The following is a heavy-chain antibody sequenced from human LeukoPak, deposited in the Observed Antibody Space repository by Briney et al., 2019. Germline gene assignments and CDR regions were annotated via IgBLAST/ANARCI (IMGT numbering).Heavy chain of an antibody. CDR1: GGSISSGSYY. V-gene: IGHV4-61*02. Sequence: SETLSLTCSVSGGSISSGSYYWSWIRQPAGKGLEWIGRINASGSTKYNPSLKSRVTISIDTSKNQFSLKLSSVTAADTAVYYCARDSGVSDVFDIWGQGTMVTVSS. J-gene: IGHJ3*02. CDR3: ARDSGVSDVFDI. D-gene: IGHD3-10*01. CDR2: INASGST.